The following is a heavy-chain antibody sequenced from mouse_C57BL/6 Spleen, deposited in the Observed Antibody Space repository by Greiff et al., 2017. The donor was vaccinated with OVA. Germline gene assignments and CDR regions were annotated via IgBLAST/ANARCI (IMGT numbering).Heavy chain of an antibody. Sequence: DVKLVESGGDLVKPGGSLKLSCAASGFTFSSYGMSWVRQTPDKRLEWVATISSGGSYTYYPDSVKGRFTISRDNAKNTLYLQMSSLKSEDTAMYYCARHYYDYDEYFDYWGQGTTLTVSS. CDR1: GFTFSSYG. CDR3: ARHYYDYDEYFDY. J-gene: IGHJ2*01. CDR2: ISSGGSYT. D-gene: IGHD2-4*01. V-gene: IGHV5-6*02.